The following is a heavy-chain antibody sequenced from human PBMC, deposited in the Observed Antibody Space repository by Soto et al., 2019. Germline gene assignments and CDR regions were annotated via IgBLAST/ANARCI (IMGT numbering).Heavy chain of an antibody. D-gene: IGHD2-2*01. V-gene: IGHV3-21*01. Sequence: GGSLRLSCAAYGFTFSTYAMNWVRQAPGKGLEWVAIIVGDASGIDYADSVKGRFTISRDNAKNSLYLQMNSLRAEDTAVYYCARDQYCSSTSCYAGGRYYYYYYMDVWGKGTTVTVSS. J-gene: IGHJ6*03. CDR2: IVGDASGI. CDR1: GFTFSTYA. CDR3: ARDQYCSSTSCYAGGRYYYYYYMDV.